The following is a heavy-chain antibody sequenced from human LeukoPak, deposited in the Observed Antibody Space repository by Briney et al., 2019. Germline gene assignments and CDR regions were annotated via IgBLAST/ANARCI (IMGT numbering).Heavy chain of an antibody. V-gene: IGHV4-34*01. J-gene: IGHJ6*02. Sequence: PSETLSLTCAVYGGSFSGYYWSWIRQPPGKGLEWIGEINHSGSTNYNPSLKSRVTISVDTSKNQFSLKLSSVTAADTAVYYCARASLGCSSTSCYKYYYYGMDVWGQGTTVTVSS. CDR1: GGSFSGYY. CDR2: INHSGST. CDR3: ARASLGCSSTSCYKYYYYGMDV. D-gene: IGHD2-2*02.